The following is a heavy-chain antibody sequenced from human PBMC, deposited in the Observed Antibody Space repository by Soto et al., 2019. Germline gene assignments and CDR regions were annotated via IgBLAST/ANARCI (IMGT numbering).Heavy chain of an antibody. Sequence: GESLKISCKGSGYSFTSYWIGWVRQMPGKGLEWMGIIYPGDSDTRYSPSFQGQVTISADKSISTAYLQWSSLKASDTAMYYCARPVLSYDFWSGYYTACFDYWGQGTLVTVSS. V-gene: IGHV5-51*01. CDR2: IYPGDSDT. J-gene: IGHJ4*02. D-gene: IGHD3-3*01. CDR1: GYSFTSYW. CDR3: ARPVLSYDFWSGYYTACFDY.